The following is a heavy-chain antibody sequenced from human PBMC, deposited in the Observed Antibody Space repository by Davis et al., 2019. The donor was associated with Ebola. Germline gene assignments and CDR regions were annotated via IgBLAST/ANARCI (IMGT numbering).Heavy chain of an antibody. CDR3: ARDTFAAVAWDVDY. D-gene: IGHD6-19*01. V-gene: IGHV1-69*13. CDR2: IIGMFGKT. Sequence: AASVKVSCKTSRGTFSSYAYSWVRQAPGQGLEWMGGIIGMFGKTNYAQKFQDRVKITVDEMTSTAYMEVSSLRSEDTAVYYCARDTFAAVAWDVDYWGQGTLVTVSS. CDR1: RGTFSSYA. J-gene: IGHJ4*02.